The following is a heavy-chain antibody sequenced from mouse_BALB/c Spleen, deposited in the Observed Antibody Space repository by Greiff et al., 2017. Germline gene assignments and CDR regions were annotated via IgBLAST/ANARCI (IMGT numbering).Heavy chain of an antibody. CDR1: GYSITSDYA. V-gene: IGHV3-2*02. D-gene: IGHD1-1*01. CDR3: ARTHYYGSSHYFDY. CDR2: ISYSGST. Sequence: EVQLKESGPGLVKPSQSLSLTCTVTGYSITSDYAWNWIRQFPGNKLEWMGYISYSGSTSYNPSLKSRISITRDTSKNQFFLQLNSVTTEDTATYYCARTHYYGSSHYFDYWGQGTTLTVSS. J-gene: IGHJ2*01.